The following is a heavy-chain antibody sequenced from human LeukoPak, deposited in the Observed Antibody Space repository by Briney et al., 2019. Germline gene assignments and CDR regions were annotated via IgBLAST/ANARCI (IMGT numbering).Heavy chain of an antibody. CDR3: ARPNITSYYDSRGYDAFDV. Sequence: GESLKISCKGSGYRFNAYWIAWVRQMPAKGLEWMGSTYPDDSDTRYSPSFQGQVTISADKSVRTAYLQWSSLKASDTAMYYCARPNITSYYDSRGYDAFDVWGQGTMVTVSS. CDR1: GYRFNAYW. D-gene: IGHD3-22*01. V-gene: IGHV5-51*01. CDR2: TYPDDSDT. J-gene: IGHJ3*01.